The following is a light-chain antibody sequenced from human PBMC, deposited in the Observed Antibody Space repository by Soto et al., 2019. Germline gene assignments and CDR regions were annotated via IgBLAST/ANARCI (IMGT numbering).Light chain of an antibody. J-gene: IGLJ3*02. CDR1: SNDVGGYNY. CDR2: EVS. V-gene: IGLV2-14*01. CDR3: SSFTGSTTWV. Sequence: QSALTQPASLSGSPGQSITMLCTGTSNDVGGYNYVSWYQQHPGKAPKLIIYEVSNRPSGISSRFSGSKSANTASLTISGLSAEDEAEYYCSSFTGSTTWVFGGGTKLTVL.